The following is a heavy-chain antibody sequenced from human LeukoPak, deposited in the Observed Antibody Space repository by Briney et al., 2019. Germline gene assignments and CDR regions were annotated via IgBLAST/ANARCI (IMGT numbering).Heavy chain of an antibody. Sequence: SDSLSLTCTVSGVSVSNGSCYWSWIRQPPGKGLEWIRYIYYSGSTNYNPSLKSRVTISVDTSKNQFSLKLSSVTAADTAVYYCARVTTPAYGMDVWGQGTTVTVSS. CDR3: ARVTTPAYGMDV. D-gene: IGHD5-18*01. V-gene: IGHV4-61*01. CDR2: IYYSGST. CDR1: GVSVSNGSCY. J-gene: IGHJ6*02.